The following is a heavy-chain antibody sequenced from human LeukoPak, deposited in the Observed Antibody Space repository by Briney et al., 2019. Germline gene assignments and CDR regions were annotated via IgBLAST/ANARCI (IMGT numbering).Heavy chain of an antibody. V-gene: IGHV3-33*01. J-gene: IGHJ4*02. CDR3: AGSLSGEAYYFDY. D-gene: IGHD7-27*01. Sequence: GRSLRLSCAGSGFTFSNYGMHWVRQAPGKGLEWVAVIWYDGSNKYYADSVKGRFTISRDNSKNTLYLQMNSLRAEDTAVYYCAGSLSGEAYYFDYWGQGTLVTVSS. CDR1: GFTFSNYG. CDR2: IWYDGSNK.